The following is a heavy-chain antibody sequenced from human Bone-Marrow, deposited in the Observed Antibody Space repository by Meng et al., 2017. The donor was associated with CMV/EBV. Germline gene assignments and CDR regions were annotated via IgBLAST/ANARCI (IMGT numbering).Heavy chain of an antibody. CDR1: GGTFSSFA. CDR3: ARDRTGDCSSTSCYNYYYYYGMDV. D-gene: IGHD2-2*02. Sequence: SVKVSCKDSGGTFSSFAFSWVRQAPGQGLEWMGGIIPIFDITNYARKFQGRVTITTDESTSTAYMELSSLRSEDTAVYYCARDRTGDCSSTSCYNYYYYYGMDVWGQGTTVTVSS. CDR2: IIPIFDIT. V-gene: IGHV1-69*05. J-gene: IGHJ6*02.